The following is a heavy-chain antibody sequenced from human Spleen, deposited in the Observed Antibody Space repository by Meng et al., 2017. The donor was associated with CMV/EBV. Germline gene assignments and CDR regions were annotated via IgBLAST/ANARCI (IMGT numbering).Heavy chain of an antibody. D-gene: IGHD6-13*01. Sequence: QLQGSGPGLGKPSETLSLTCTVSGCSISSYYWSWIRQPAGKGLEWIGRIYTSGSTNYNPSLRSRVTMSVDTSKNQFSLKLSSVTAADTAVYYCAREGIAAPHFEYWGQGTLVTVSS. V-gene: IGHV4-4*07. CDR3: AREGIAAPHFEY. CDR1: GCSISSYY. J-gene: IGHJ4*02. CDR2: IYTSGST.